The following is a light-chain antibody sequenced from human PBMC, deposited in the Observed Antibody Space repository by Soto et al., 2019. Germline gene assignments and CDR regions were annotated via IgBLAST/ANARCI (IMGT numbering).Light chain of an antibody. V-gene: IGKV1-39*01. J-gene: IGKJ1*01. CDR3: QQSYSTPRT. CDR2: AAS. CDR1: QSISNY. Sequence: DIQMTQSPSSLSASVGDRVTITCRASQSISNYLNWYQQKPGKAPKLLMFAASSLQSGVPSRFSGRGSWTDFTLTISSLQPEDFATYYFQQSYSTPRTFGQGTKVEIK.